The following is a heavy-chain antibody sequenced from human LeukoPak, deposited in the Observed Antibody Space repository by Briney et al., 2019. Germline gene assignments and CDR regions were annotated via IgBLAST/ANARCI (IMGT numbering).Heavy chain of an antibody. CDR3: AKDIGGAVAGYFDY. CDR2: ISWNSGSI. J-gene: IGHJ4*02. CDR1: GFTFHDYA. D-gene: IGHD6-19*01. Sequence: PGRSLKLSCAASGFTFHDYAMHWVRQAPGKGLEWVSGISWNSGSIGYADSVKGRFTISRDNAKNSLYLQMNSLRAEDMALYYCAKDIGGAVAGYFDYWGQGTLVTVSS. V-gene: IGHV3-9*03.